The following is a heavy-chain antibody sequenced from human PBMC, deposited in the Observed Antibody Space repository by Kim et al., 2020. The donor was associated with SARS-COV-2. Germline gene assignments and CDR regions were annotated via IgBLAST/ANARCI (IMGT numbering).Heavy chain of an antibody. Sequence: ASVKVSCKASGYTFTSYYMHWVRQAPGQGLEWMGIINPSGGSTSYAQKFQGRVTMTRDTSTSTVYMELSSLRSEDTAVYYCARDLLTGYPPYYYGMDVWGQGTTVTVSS. V-gene: IGHV1-46*01. CDR2: INPSGGST. D-gene: IGHD3-9*01. J-gene: IGHJ6*02. CDR3: ARDLLTGYPPYYYGMDV. CDR1: GYTFTSYY.